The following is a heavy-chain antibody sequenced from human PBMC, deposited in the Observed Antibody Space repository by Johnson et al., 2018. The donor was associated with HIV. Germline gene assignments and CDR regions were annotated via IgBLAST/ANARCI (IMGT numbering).Heavy chain of an antibody. D-gene: IGHD3-10*01. V-gene: IGHV3-30*03. CDR1: GFTFSTYG. J-gene: IGHJ3*02. CDR3: ARDQTYSFDI. CDR2: ISYDGSNK. Sequence: QVQLVESGGGVVQPGRSLRLSCAASGFTFSTYGMNWVRQAPGKGLEWVAVISYDGSNKYYADSVKGRFTISRDNSKNTLNLQMDRLRAEDTAQYYCARDQTYSFDIWGQGTMVTVSS.